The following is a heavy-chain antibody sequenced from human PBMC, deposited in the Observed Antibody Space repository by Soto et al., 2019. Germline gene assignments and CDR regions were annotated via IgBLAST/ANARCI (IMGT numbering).Heavy chain of an antibody. V-gene: IGHV4-61*01. J-gene: IGHJ4*02. CDR1: GGSVSSGSYY. D-gene: IGHD1-26*01. CDR2: IYYSGST. CDR3: ARYGTWGLRGPFDY. Sequence: QVQLQESGPGLVKPSETLSLTCTVSGGSVSSGSYYWSWIRQPPGKGLEWIGYIYYSGSTNYNPSLKSRVTISVDTSKNQFSLKLSSVTAADTAVYYCARYGTWGLRGPFDYWGQGTLVTVSS.